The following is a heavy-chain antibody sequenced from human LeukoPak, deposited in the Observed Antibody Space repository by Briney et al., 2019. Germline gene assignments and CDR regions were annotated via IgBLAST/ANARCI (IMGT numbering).Heavy chain of an antibody. CDR1: GFSVSHNY. V-gene: IGHV3-23*01. CDR2: ISDSGGST. CDR3: AKDRALHQFDY. Sequence: GGSLRLSCAASGFSVSHNYMNWVRQAPGKGLEWVSSISDSGGSTYYADSVKGRFTISRDDSKNTLFLQMNSLRAEDTAIYYCAKDRALHQFDYWGQGTLVTVSS. J-gene: IGHJ4*02.